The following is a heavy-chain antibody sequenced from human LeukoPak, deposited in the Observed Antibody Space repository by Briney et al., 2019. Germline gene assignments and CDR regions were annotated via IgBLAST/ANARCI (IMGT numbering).Heavy chain of an antibody. Sequence: QTGGSLRLSCAASGFTFSSYAMHWVRQAPGKGLEWVAVISYDGSNKYYADSVKGRFTISRDNSKNTLYLQMNSLRAEDTAVYYCATGTSSSWYQVYDYWGQGTLVTVSS. CDR2: ISYDGSNK. J-gene: IGHJ4*02. CDR1: GFTFSSYA. CDR3: ATGTSSSWYQVYDY. V-gene: IGHV3-30*04. D-gene: IGHD6-13*01.